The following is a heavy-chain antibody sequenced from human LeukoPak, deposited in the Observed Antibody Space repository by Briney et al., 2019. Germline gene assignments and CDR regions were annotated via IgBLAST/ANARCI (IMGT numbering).Heavy chain of an antibody. CDR3: AKKHSTGLDP. J-gene: IGHJ5*02. CDR2: ISGTGGST. Sequence: GGSLRLSCAASGFTFSTYAMTWVRQAPGKGLEWVSLISGTGGSTYYADSVKGRFTISRDNSKNTLYLQMNSLRAEDTAVYYCAKKHSTGLDPWGQGTLVTVSS. CDR1: GFTFSTYA. V-gene: IGHV3-23*01. D-gene: IGHD2/OR15-2a*01.